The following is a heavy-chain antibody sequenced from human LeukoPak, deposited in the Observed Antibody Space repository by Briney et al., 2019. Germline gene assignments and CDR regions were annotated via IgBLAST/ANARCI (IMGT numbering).Heavy chain of an antibody. Sequence: GGSLRLSCAASGFTFSDHYMDWVRQAPGKGLEWVGRTRNKANSYTTEYAASVKGRFTISRDDSKNSLYLQMYSLKTEDTAVYYCARVDYYGSGSSEYWGQGTLVTVSS. D-gene: IGHD3-10*01. V-gene: IGHV3-72*01. CDR1: GFTFSDHY. CDR2: TRNKANSYTT. J-gene: IGHJ4*02. CDR3: ARVDYYGSGSSEY.